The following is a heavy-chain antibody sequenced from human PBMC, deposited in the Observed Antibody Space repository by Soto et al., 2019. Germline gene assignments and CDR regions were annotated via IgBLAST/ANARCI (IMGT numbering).Heavy chain of an antibody. CDR3: ARTRSFTLGFYYDGMDV. D-gene: IGHD6-6*01. CDR2: IYPGDSDT. Sequence: GESLKISCQGSGYSFASYWIGWVRQMPGKDLEWMGIIYPGDSDTRYSPSFQGQVTISADKSLRTAYLQWTSLEASDTALYYCARTRSFTLGFYYDGMDVWGQGTTVTVSS. V-gene: IGHV5-51*01. J-gene: IGHJ6*02. CDR1: GYSFASYW.